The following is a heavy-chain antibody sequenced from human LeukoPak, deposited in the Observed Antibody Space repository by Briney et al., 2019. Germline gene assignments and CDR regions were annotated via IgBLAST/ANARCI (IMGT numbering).Heavy chain of an antibody. Sequence: PSETLSLTCTVSGGSISSGDYCWSWIRQPPGKGLEWIGYIYYSGSTYYNPSLKSRVTISVDTSKNQFSLKLSSVTAADTAVYYCARGDYDILTGYCLDYWGQGTLVTVSS. D-gene: IGHD3-9*01. V-gene: IGHV4-30-4*01. CDR1: GGSISSGDYC. CDR3: ARGDYDILTGYCLDY. J-gene: IGHJ4*02. CDR2: IYYSGST.